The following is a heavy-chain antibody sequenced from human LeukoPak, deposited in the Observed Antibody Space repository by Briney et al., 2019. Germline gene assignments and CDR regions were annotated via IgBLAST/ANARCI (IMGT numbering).Heavy chain of an antibody. V-gene: IGHV3-23*01. CDR1: GFTFSSYG. Sequence: SGGSLRLSCAASGFTFSSYGMSWVRQAPGKGLEWVSAISGSGGSTYYADSVKGRFTISRDNSKNTLYLQMNSLRAEDTAVYYCAKRRTLYGDFEYWGQGTLVTVSS. J-gene: IGHJ4*02. CDR3: AKRRTLYGDFEY. D-gene: IGHD4-17*01. CDR2: ISGSGGST.